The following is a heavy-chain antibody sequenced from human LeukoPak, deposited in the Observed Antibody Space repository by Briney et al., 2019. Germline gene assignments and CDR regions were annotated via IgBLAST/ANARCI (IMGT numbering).Heavy chain of an antibody. J-gene: IGHJ3*02. CDR3: ARDLPQPTSGWFENPGAAFDI. CDR2: INSSSSYI. Sequence: GGSLRLSCVASGFTFSSYAMSWVRQALGKELEWVSPINSSSSYINYADSMKGRFTISRDNAKNSLYLQMNGLRAEDTAVYKCARDLPQPTSGWFENPGAAFDIWGRGTMVTVSS. D-gene: IGHD6-19*01. V-gene: IGHV3-21*01. CDR1: GFTFSSYA.